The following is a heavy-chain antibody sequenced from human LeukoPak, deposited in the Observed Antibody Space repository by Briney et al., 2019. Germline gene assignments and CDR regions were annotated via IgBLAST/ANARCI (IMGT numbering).Heavy chain of an antibody. CDR3: ARVRIRPAVAGRGYFQH. Sequence: PSETLSLTCAVYGGSFSGYYWSWIRQPPGKGLEWIGEINHSGSTNYNPSLKSRVTISVDTSKNQFSLKLSSVTAADTAVYYCARVRIRPAVAGRGYFQHWGQGTLVTVSS. V-gene: IGHV4-34*01. D-gene: IGHD6-19*01. CDR2: INHSGST. J-gene: IGHJ1*01. CDR1: GGSFSGYY.